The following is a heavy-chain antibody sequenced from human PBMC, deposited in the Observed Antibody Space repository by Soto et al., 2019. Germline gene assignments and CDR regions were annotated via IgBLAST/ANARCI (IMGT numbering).Heavy chain of an antibody. CDR2: IHPSGDT. CDR3: VRGYCTTTPCSGDFQH. Sequence: ASVKVSCKASGYKFTTYFIHWVRQAPGQGLEWMGVIHPSGDTGYGQKFRGRVTMTIDTSTTTAYMELRNLTSEDTAIYFSVRGYCTTTPCSGDFQHWGQGTLVTVSS. J-gene: IGHJ1*01. D-gene: IGHD2-8*01. CDR1: GYKFTTYF. V-gene: IGHV1-46*01.